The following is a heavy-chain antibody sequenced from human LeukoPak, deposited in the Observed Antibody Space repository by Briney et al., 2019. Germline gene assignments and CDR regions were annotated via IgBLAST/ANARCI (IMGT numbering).Heavy chain of an antibody. V-gene: IGHV4-34*01. J-gene: IGHJ4*02. CDR2: TSHGGHT. CDR1: DGSLSGNY. D-gene: IGHD3-22*01. CDR3: ARDNDSSGTPQRTFDY. Sequence: SETLSLTCSVYDGSLSGNYWSWVRQPPGKGLEWIGETSHGGHTNYNPSLKSRVTIPIDTSKNQFSLKLTSVTAADTAVYYCARDNDSSGTPQRTFDYWGQGTLVTVSS.